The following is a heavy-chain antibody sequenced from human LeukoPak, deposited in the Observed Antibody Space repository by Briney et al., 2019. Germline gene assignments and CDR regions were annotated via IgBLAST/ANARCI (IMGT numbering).Heavy chain of an antibody. CDR1: GFTFSNYD. Sequence: GGSLRLSCAASGFTFSNYDMHWVRQAPGKGLEWVAFTRYDGSNKNYADSVKGRFTISRDNSKNTLYLQMNSLRVDDTAVYYCAKSYDSSGYYYEQYFQHWGQGTLVTVSS. CDR2: TRYDGSNK. V-gene: IGHV3-30*02. CDR3: AKSYDSSGYYYEQYFQH. J-gene: IGHJ1*01. D-gene: IGHD3-22*01.